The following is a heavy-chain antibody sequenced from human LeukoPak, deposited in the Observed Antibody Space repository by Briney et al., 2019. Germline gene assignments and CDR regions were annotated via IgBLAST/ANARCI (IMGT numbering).Heavy chain of an antibody. CDR1: GGTFSSYA. CDR3: ARGDQFLYYYDSNPFDY. D-gene: IGHD3-22*01. J-gene: IGHJ4*02. CDR2: IIPIFGTA. V-gene: IGHV1-69*05. Sequence: SVKVSCKASGGTFSSYAISWVRQAPGQGLEWMGRIIPIFGTANYAQKFQGRVTLTTDESTSTAYMELSSLRSEDTAVYYCARGDQFLYYYDSNPFDYWGQGTLVTVSS.